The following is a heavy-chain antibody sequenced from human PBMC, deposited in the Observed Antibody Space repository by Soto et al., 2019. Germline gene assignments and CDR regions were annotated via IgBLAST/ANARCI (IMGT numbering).Heavy chain of an antibody. V-gene: IGHV4-59*01. CDR2: IYYTGST. CDR1: GGSISSYF. CDR3: ANLNWYFDL. J-gene: IGHJ2*01. Sequence: QVQLQESGPGLVKPSETLSLTCTVSGGSISSYFWSWIRQPPGKGLEWIGYIYYTGSTNYNPSLQSRVTISVYTSKNQASLQLSSVTAADTAVYYCANLNWYFDLWGRGTLVTVSS.